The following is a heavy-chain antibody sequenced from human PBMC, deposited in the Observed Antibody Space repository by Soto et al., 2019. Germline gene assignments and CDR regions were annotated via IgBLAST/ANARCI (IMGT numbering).Heavy chain of an antibody. CDR2: FYYSGST. J-gene: IGHJ4*02. V-gene: IGHV4-30-4*01. D-gene: IGHD5-18*01. Sequence: QVQLQESGPGLVKPSQTLSLTCTVSGGSITSGDYYWSWIRQPPGKGLVWIGFFYYSGSTYYNPSRPSRVTICVDTSNNQFSLTLGSVTAADTAVYYCARDQGYSYGSLDYWGQGMLVTVAS. CDR1: GGSITSGDYY. CDR3: ARDQGYSYGSLDY.